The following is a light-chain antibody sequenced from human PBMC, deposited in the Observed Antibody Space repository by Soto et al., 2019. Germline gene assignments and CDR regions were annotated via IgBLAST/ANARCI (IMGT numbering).Light chain of an antibody. Sequence: EIVLTQSPGTLSLSPGERATLSCRASQSVSSSYLVWYQQKPGQAPRLLIYGASSRATGIPDRFSGSGSGTDFTLTISRLEPEDFAVYYCQQHSNWTFGGGTKVEIK. CDR2: GAS. CDR3: QQHSNWT. V-gene: IGKV3D-20*02. CDR1: QSVSSSY. J-gene: IGKJ4*01.